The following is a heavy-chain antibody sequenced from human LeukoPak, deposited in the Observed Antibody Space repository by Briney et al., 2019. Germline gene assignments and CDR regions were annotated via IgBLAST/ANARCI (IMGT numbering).Heavy chain of an antibody. CDR3: ARDNSSYDYVWGSYTPARTPGGLDY. J-gene: IGHJ4*02. CDR2: INSDGSST. Sequence: TGGSLRLSCAASGFTFSSYWMHWVRQAPGKGLVWVSRINSDGSSTSYADSVKGRFTISRDNAKNTLYLQMNSLRAEDTDVYYCARDNSSYDYVWGSYTPARTPGGLDYWGQGTLVTVSS. V-gene: IGHV3-74*01. D-gene: IGHD3-16*01. CDR1: GFTFSSYW.